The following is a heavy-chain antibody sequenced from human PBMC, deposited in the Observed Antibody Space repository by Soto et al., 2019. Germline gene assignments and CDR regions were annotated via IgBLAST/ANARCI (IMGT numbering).Heavy chain of an antibody. Sequence: SETLSLTCTVSGGSISSSSYYWGWIRQPPGKGLEWIGSIYYSGSTYYNPSLKSRVTISVDTSKNQFSLKLSSVTAADTAVYYCARHRVQTPHIAARRVCWFDPWGQGTLVTVSS. CDR2: IYYSGST. J-gene: IGHJ5*02. V-gene: IGHV4-39*01. CDR3: ARHRVQTPHIAARRVCWFDP. D-gene: IGHD6-6*01. CDR1: GGSISSSSYY.